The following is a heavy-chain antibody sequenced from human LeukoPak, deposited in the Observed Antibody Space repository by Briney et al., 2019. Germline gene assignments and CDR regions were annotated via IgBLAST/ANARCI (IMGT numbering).Heavy chain of an antibody. CDR2: ISYDGSNK. V-gene: IGHV3-30-3*01. D-gene: IGHD3-10*01. CDR3: ASSTPITMVRGASGGMDV. J-gene: IGHJ6*02. Sequence: GGSLRLSCAASGFTFSSYAMHWVRQAPGKGLEWVAVISYDGSNKYYADSVKGRFTISRDNSKNTLYLQMNSLRAEDTAVYYCASSTPITMVRGASGGMDVWGQGTTVTVSS. CDR1: GFTFSSYA.